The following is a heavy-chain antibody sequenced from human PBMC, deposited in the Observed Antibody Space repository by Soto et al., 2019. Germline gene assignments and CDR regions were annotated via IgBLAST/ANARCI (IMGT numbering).Heavy chain of an antibody. D-gene: IGHD6-19*01. Sequence: QVTLKESGPVLVTPTETLTLRCTVSGLSITDSEMGVSWIRQPPGQPLEWLAHIDSSGEKSYRTFLKSRLAISKDTSKSQIVLTMTNMDPADTATSYCARRHLAVAVSPWFDPWGQGIPVTVSS. CDR1: GLSITDSEMG. CDR2: IDSSGEK. J-gene: IGHJ5*02. CDR3: ARRHLAVAVSPWFDP. V-gene: IGHV2-26*01.